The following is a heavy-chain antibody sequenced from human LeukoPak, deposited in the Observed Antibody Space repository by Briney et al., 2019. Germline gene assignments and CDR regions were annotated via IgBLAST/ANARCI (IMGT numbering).Heavy chain of an antibody. Sequence: ASVKVSCEASGYTFCSYGISWVRQAPGQGLEWMGWISVYNGNPEYAQKFQGRVIMTTDTFTSTAYMELRSPRSDDTAVYYCARDQYDSVWGSHRPYFDYWGQGTLVTVSS. CDR3: ARDQYDSVWGSHRPYFDY. V-gene: IGHV1-18*01. D-gene: IGHD3-16*02. J-gene: IGHJ4*02. CDR2: ISVYNGNP. CDR1: GYTFCSYG.